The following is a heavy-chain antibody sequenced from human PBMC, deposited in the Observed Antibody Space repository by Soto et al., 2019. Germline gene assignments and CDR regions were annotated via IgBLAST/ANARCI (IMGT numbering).Heavy chain of an antibody. CDR3: AREPRQQLIAYNWFDP. CDR1: GFTFSSYS. V-gene: IGHV3-21*01. CDR2: ISSSSSYI. Sequence: EVQLVESGGGLVKPGGSLRLSCAASGFTFSSYSMNWVRQAPGKGLEWVSSISSSSSYIYYADSVKGRFTISRDNAKNSLYQQMNSLRAEDTAVYYCAREPRQQLIAYNWFDPWGQGTLVTVS. D-gene: IGHD6-13*01. J-gene: IGHJ5*02.